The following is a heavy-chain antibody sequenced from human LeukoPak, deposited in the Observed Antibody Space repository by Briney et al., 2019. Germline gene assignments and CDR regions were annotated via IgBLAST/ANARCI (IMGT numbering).Heavy chain of an antibody. J-gene: IGHJ4*02. CDR2: ISGSGGST. V-gene: IGHV3-23*01. CDR1: GFTFSSYD. CDR3: AKTIAWFYFDY. Sequence: GGSLRLSCAASGFTFSSYDMSWVRQAPGKGLEWVSGISGSGGSTYYVDSVKGRFTISRDNSKNTLYLQMNSLRAEDTAVYYCAKTIAWFYFDYWGQGTLVTVSS. D-gene: IGHD3-10*01.